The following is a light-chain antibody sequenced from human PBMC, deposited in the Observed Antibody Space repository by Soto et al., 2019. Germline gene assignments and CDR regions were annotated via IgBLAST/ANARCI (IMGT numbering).Light chain of an antibody. CDR2: EGS. V-gene: IGLV2-23*01. J-gene: IGLJ2*01. CDR1: SSDVGSYNL. Sequence: QSALTQPASVSGSPGQSITISCTGTSSDVGSYNLVSWYQQHPGKAPQLMIYEGSKRPSGASDRFSGSKSGNTASLTISGLQAEDEADYYCCSYAGSGGGVVFGGGTKVTVL. CDR3: CSYAGSGGGVV.